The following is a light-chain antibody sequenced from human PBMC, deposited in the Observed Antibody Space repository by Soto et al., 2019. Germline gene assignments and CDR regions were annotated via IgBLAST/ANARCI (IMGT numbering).Light chain of an antibody. CDR1: QSISSW. CDR3: QQYNSYPYT. V-gene: IGKV1-5*03. Sequence: DIQLTQSPSTLSTSVGDRVTITCRASQSISSWLAWYQQKPGKAPNLLIYKASRLQSGVPSRFSGSGSGTEFTLTISSLQPDDFATYYCQQYNSYPYTVGQGTKLEIK. CDR2: KAS. J-gene: IGKJ2*01.